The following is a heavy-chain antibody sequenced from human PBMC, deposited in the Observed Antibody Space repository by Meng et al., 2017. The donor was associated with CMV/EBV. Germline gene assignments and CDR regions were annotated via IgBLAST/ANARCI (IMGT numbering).Heavy chain of an antibody. Sequence: QKHLQGSGPGLVRPSQTLSLTCSVSGGSVSNGNKPWSWLGPPAGKGLEWIGQIHTNGISYYKPSLESRLTISEDTSKNEFSLKLRSVTAADTAVYYCASYVAGDGGRGSWGQGVLVTVFS. D-gene: IGHD3-16*01. CDR2: IHTNGIS. CDR3: ASYVAGDGGRGS. V-gene: IGHV4-61*02. CDR1: GGSVSNGNKP. J-gene: IGHJ5*02.